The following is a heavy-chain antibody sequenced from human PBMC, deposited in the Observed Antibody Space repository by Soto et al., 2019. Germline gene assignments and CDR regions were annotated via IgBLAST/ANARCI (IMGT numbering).Heavy chain of an antibody. CDR1: GGTISNYG. Sequence: SLTKRLRWTVSGGTISNYGCSWIRQTPRKGLEWIGYIYYSGSTNYNPSLKSRVTISVDTSKNQFSLKLSSVTAADTAVYYCARVLRSRGYSWFAYRGQGTLVNVSS. V-gene: IGHV4-59*01. CDR2: IYYSGST. J-gene: IGHJ4*02. CDR3: ARVLRSRGYSWFAY. D-gene: IGHD2-15*01.